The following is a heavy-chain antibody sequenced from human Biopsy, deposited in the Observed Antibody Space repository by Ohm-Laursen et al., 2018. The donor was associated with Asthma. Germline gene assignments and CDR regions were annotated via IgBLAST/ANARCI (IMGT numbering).Heavy chain of an antibody. D-gene: IGHD2-15*01. CDR3: GRDYPLVD. Sequence: GSLRLSCTASGFSVSSNYMSWVRQAPGKGLEWVSVIYSGGSTYYADSVKVRFTISRDNSKNTLDLQMNSLRAEDTAVYYCGRDYPLVDWGQGTLVTVSS. CDR2: IYSGGST. V-gene: IGHV3-53*01. J-gene: IGHJ4*02. CDR1: GFSVSSNY.